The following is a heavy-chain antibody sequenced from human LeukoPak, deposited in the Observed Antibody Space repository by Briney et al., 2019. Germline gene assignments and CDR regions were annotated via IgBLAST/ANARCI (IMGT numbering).Heavy chain of an antibody. CDR3: ARGGGDYELDYYYYGMDV. D-gene: IGHD2-21*02. CDR2: INPNSGGT. V-gene: IGHV1-2*02. Sequence: ASVKVSCKASGYTFTGYYMHWVRQAPGQGLEWMGWINPNSGGTNYAQKFQGRVTMTRDTSISTVYMELSRLRSDDTAVYYCARGGGDYELDYYYYGMDVWGQGTTVTVSS. J-gene: IGHJ6*02. CDR1: GYTFTGYY.